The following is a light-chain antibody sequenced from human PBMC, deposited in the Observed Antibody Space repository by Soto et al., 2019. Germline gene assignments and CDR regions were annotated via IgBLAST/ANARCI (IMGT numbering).Light chain of an antibody. CDR1: QSVGGN. Sequence: EIVMTQSPATLSVSPGERATLSCRASQSVGGNLAWYQQKPGQAPRLLIYGASTRATGIPARFSGSGSGTELTLTIISLQSEDFAVYYCQQYTYWPPVTFGQGTKVEIK. CDR2: GAS. V-gene: IGKV3-15*01. J-gene: IGKJ1*01. CDR3: QQYTYWPPVT.